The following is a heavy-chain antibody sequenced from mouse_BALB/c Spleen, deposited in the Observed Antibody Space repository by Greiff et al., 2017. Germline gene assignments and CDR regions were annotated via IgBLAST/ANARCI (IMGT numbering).Heavy chain of an antibody. CDR1: GYTFTSYV. Sequence: VQLKESGPELVKPGASVKMSCKASGYTFTSYVMHWVKQKPGQGLEWIGYINPYNDGTKYNEKFKGKATLTSDKSSSTAYMELSSLTSEDSAVYYCAREDGPLSMDYWGQGTSVTVSS. J-gene: IGHJ4*01. D-gene: IGHD2-3*01. CDR2: INPYNDGT. CDR3: AREDGPLSMDY. V-gene: IGHV1-14*01.